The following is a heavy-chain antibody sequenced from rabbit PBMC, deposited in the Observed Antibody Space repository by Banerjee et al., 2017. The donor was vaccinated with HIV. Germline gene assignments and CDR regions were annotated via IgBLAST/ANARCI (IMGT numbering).Heavy chain of an antibody. D-gene: IGHD1-1*01. J-gene: IGHJ4*01. Sequence: TWYANWVNGRFTISSSTSLNTVDLKMTSLTAADTATYFCARDLSGVIGWNLNLWGPGTLVTVS. V-gene: IGHV1S43*01. CDR3: ARDLSGVIGWNLNL. CDR2: T.